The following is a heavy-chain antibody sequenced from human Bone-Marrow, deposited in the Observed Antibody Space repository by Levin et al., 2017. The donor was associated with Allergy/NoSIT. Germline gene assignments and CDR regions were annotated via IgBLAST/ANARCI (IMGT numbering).Heavy chain of an antibody. CDR1: GGPFSSYH. CDR3: AKDLEGAPRAKFYYGMDV. V-gene: IGHV4-59*01. CDR2: IYNDGRT. Sequence: SQTLSLTCTVSGGPFSSYHWSWIRQSPGKGLEWIGYIYNDGRTSYHPSLKSRVKISIDTSKKQFSLRLSSVTAADTAMYFCAKDLEGAPRAKFYYGMDVWGQGTTVTVSS. D-gene: IGHD1-26*01. J-gene: IGHJ6*02.